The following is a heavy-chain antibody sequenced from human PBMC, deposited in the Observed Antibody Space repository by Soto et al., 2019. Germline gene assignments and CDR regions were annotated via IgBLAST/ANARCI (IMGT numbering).Heavy chain of an antibody. Sequence: QVQLVQSGAEVKKPGASVKVSCKASGYTFTSYGISWVRQAPGQGLEWMGWISAYNGNTNYAQKLQGRVTMTTDTSTSKAYMELRSLRSDDTAGYYCASFTMVRLQLVYGMDVWGQGTTVTVSS. V-gene: IGHV1-18*01. CDR2: ISAYNGNT. J-gene: IGHJ6*02. CDR1: GYTFTSYG. D-gene: IGHD3-10*01. CDR3: ASFTMVRLQLVYGMDV.